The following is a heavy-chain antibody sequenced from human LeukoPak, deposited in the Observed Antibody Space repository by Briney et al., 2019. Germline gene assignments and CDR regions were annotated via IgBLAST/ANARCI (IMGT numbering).Heavy chain of an antibody. J-gene: IGHJ4*02. Sequence: SETLSLTCAVYGGSFSGYYWTWIRQPPGKGLEWIGEINHSGTTNYNPSLKSRVTISVDTSNNQLSLKLSSVTAADTAVYYCARHRAVYYYGSGGGSFDYWGQGTLVTVSS. CDR3: ARHRAVYYYGSGGGSFDY. D-gene: IGHD3-10*01. CDR2: INHSGTT. V-gene: IGHV4-34*01. CDR1: GGSFSGYY.